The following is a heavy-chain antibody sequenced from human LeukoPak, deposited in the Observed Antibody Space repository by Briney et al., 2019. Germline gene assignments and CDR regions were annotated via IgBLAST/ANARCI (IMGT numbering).Heavy chain of an antibody. CDR3: ARDSSGYSLY. CDR1: GFTVSSNY. D-gene: IGHD3-22*01. CDR2: IHSGGST. V-gene: IGHV3-53*01. Sequence: GGSLRLSCAASGFTVSSNYMSWVRQAPGKGLEWVSVIHSGGSTYYADSVKGRFTISRDNSKNTLYLQMNSLRAEATAVYYCARDSSGYSLYWGQGTLVTVSS. J-gene: IGHJ4*02.